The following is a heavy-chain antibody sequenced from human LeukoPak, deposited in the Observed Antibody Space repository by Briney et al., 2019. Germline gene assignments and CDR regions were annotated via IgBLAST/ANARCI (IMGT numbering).Heavy chain of an antibody. CDR3: ARDQIGSW. Sequence: PGGSLRLSCAGSGFTFSTSDMVWARQAPGKGLEWVSTISTTSSHLYYADSVKGRFTTSRDNAKKSVYLQMDSLRVEDTAVYYCARDQIGSWWGQGTLVIVSS. V-gene: IGHV3-21*01. CDR1: GFTFSTSD. J-gene: IGHJ4*02. D-gene: IGHD6-13*01. CDR2: ISTTSSHL.